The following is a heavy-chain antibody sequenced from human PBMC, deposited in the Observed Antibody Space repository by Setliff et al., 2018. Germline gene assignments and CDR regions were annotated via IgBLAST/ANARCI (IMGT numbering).Heavy chain of an antibody. J-gene: IGHJ6*03. CDR2: IRSRPYGGTT. D-gene: IGHD3-3*01. Sequence: GGFLRLSCTASGFTFGGCAMSWVRQAPGKGLGWVGFIRSRPYGGTTEYAASVKGRFTISRDDSKSAAYLQMNSLRTEDTAVYYCSRYQRHAFWAGYGFSYYYYMDVWGKGTTVTVSS. CDR3: SRYQRHAFWAGYGFSYYYYMDV. CDR1: GFTFGGCA. V-gene: IGHV3-49*04.